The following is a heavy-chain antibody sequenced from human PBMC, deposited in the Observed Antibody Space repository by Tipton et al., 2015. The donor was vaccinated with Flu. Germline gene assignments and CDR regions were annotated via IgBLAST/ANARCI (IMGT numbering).Heavy chain of an antibody. D-gene: IGHD3-22*01. CDR3: ARSYYYDSSGYYPDAFDI. Sequence: GLVKPSDTLSLTCAVSGYSISSSNWWGWIRQPPGKGLEWIGYIYYSGTTYYNPSLRSRVTMSVDTSKNQFSLRLSSVAAVDTAVYYCARSYYYDSSGYYPDAFDIWGQGTMVTVSS. J-gene: IGHJ3*02. V-gene: IGHV4-28*01. CDR2: IYYSGTT. CDR1: GYSISSSNW.